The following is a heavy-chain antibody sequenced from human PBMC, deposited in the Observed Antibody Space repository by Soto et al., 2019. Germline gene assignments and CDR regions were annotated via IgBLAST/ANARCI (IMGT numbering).Heavy chain of an antibody. CDR2: IYYTGNT. CDR1: GGSISPSY. D-gene: IGHD3-16*01. V-gene: IGHV4-59*01. CDR3: AAGLDHNKVGY. J-gene: IGHJ4*02. Sequence: QVRLQESGPGLVEPSETLSLTCTVSGGSISPSYWNWVRQPPGKRLEWIGCIYYTGNTYYNPSLKIRVTISRDTSKNQFSLEVTSVTAADTAVYYCAAGLDHNKVGYWGQGTLVTVSS.